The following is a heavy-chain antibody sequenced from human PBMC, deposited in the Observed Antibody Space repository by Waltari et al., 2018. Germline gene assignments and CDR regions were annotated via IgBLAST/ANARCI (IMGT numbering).Heavy chain of an antibody. CDR3: ARSPFIPGYDGYDYIWFDS. CDR2: ILHRGSP. J-gene: IGHJ5*01. Sequence: QVQLQESGPGLVKPSETLSLTCGVSGDSVTSDYYWGWIRQPPGKGLEWIGSILHRGSPHYNPSFKSRVTISVDMSKNQISLKLRSVTAADTAVYYCARSPFIPGYDGYDYIWFDSWGRGILATVSS. CDR1: GDSVTSDYY. D-gene: IGHD5-12*01. V-gene: IGHV4-38-2*01.